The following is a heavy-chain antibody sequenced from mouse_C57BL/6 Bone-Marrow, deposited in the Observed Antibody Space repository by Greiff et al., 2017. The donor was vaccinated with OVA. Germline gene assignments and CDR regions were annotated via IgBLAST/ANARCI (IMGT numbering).Heavy chain of an antibody. Sequence: EVQVVESGGGLVQPGGSLKLSCAASGFTFSDYYMYWVRQTPEKRLEWVAYISNGGGSTYYPDTVKGRFTISRDNAKNTLYLQMSRLKSEDTAMYYCARHSPGSSGCFDVWGTGTPVTVSS. V-gene: IGHV5-12*01. CDR2: ISNGGGST. J-gene: IGHJ1*03. CDR1: GFTFSDYY. D-gene: IGHD1-1*01. CDR3: ARHSPGSSGCFDV.